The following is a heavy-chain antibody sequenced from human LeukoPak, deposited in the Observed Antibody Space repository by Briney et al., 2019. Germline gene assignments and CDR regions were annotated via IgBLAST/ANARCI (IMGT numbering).Heavy chain of an antibody. Sequence: GASVKVSCKASGYTFTGYYMHWVRQAPGQGLEWMGRINPNSGGTNYAQKFQGRVTMTRDTSISTAYMELSRLRSDDTAVYYCARGAKVLSDYFDYWGQGTLVTVSS. CDR3: ARGAKVLSDYFDY. CDR2: INPNSGGT. V-gene: IGHV1-2*06. D-gene: IGHD1-1*01. J-gene: IGHJ4*02. CDR1: GYTFTGYY.